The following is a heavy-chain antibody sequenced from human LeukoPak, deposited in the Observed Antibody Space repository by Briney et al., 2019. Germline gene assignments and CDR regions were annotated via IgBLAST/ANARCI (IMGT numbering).Heavy chain of an antibody. CDR1: GYSFTSYW. V-gene: IGHV5-10-1*01. CDR3: ARVYNYGHDAFDI. J-gene: IGHJ3*02. Sequence: GESLKISCKGSGYSFTSYWITWVRQMPGKGLEWMGRIHPSDSYTNYSPSFQGPVTISADKSITTAYLQWSSLKASDTAMYYCARVYNYGHDAFDIWGQGTMVTVSS. D-gene: IGHD5-18*01. CDR2: IHPSDSYT.